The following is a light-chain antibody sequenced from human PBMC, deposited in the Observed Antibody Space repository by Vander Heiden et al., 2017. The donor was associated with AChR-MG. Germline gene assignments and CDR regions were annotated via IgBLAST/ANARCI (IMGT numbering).Light chain of an antibody. Sequence: QSVLTQPPSASGTPGQRVTISCSGSCPNIGGNTANWYRQLPGTAPKLLTYSNNQRPSGVPDRFSGSKSGTSASRAIRGLQSEEEADYYWAAWEDSLNGLVFGGGTKLTVL. CDR3: AAWEDSLNGLV. CDR2: SNN. CDR1: CPNIGGNT. J-gene: IGLJ2*01. V-gene: IGLV1-44*01.